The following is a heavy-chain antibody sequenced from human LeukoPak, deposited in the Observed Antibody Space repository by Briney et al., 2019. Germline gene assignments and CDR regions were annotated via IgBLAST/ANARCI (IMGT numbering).Heavy chain of an antibody. V-gene: IGHV4-59*03. CDR2: VYYNGST. CDR3: AGSSYYGDTDH. CDR1: GGSISSYY. J-gene: IGHJ4*02. Sequence: SGTLSLTCSVSGGSISSYYWSWIRQAPGKGLEWIGNVYYNGSTSYNASLRSRATISVDTSKNQLSLKLSSVTAADTAVYYCAGSSYYGDTDHWGQGALVTVSS. D-gene: IGHD4-17*01.